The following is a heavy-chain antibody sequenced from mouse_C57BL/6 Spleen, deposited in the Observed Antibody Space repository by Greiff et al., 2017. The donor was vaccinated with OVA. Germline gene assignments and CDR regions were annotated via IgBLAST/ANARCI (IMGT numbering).Heavy chain of an antibody. CDR1: GYAFSSSW. CDR3: ARGVTPMDY. D-gene: IGHD2-1*01. V-gene: IGHV1-82*01. Sequence: QVQLKESGPELVKPGASVKISCKASGYAFSSSWMNWVKQRPGKGLEWIGRIYPGDGDTNYNGKFKGKATLTADKSSSTAYMQLSSLTSEDSAVYFCARGVTPMDYWGQGTSVTVSS. CDR2: IYPGDGDT. J-gene: IGHJ4*01.